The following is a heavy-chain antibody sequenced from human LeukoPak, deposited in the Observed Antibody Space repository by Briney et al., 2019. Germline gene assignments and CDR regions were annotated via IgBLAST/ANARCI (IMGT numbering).Heavy chain of an antibody. CDR3: ARVLHTSAFSFDF. D-gene: IGHD6-19*01. J-gene: IGHJ4*02. CDR1: GFTFSSSG. V-gene: IGHV3-33*01. CDR2: IWYDGSNK. Sequence: GGSLRLSCAASGFTFSSSGMHWVRQAPGRGLEWVAIIWYDGSNKYYADSVKGRFTISRDNSKNTLYLQMNSLTAGDTAVYYCARVLHTSAFSFDFWGQGSLVTDSS.